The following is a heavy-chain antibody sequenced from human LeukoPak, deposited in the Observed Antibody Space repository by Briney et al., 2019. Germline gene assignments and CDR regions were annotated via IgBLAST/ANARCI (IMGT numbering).Heavy chain of an antibody. Sequence: GGSLRLSCAASGFTFSSYSMNWVRQAPGKGLEWVSSISSSSSNIYYADSVKGRFTISRDNAKNSLYLQMNSLRAEDTAVYYCAIWERSFDYWGQGTLVTVSS. J-gene: IGHJ4*02. D-gene: IGHD1-26*01. CDR2: ISSSSSNI. CDR3: AIWERSFDY. CDR1: GFTFSSYS. V-gene: IGHV3-21*01.